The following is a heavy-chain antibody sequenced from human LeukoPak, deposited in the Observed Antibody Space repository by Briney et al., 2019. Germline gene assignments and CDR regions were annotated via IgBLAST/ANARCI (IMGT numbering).Heavy chain of an antibody. Sequence: ASVKVSCKASGYTFTSYAMNWVRQAPGQGLEWMGWINPNSGGTNYAQKFQGRVTMTRDTSISTAYMELSRLRSDDTAVYYCARERGVIAAVDYWGQGTLVTVSS. D-gene: IGHD6-13*01. J-gene: IGHJ4*02. CDR3: ARERGVIAAVDY. V-gene: IGHV1-2*02. CDR2: INPNSGGT. CDR1: GYTFTSYA.